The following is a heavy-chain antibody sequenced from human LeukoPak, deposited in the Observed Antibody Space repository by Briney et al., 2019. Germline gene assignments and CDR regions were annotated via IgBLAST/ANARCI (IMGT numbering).Heavy chain of an antibody. J-gene: IGHJ5*02. Sequence: GASVKVSCKASGGTFSSYAISWVRQAPGQGLEWMGGIIPIFGTANYAQKFQGRVTITADESTSTAYMELSSLRSEDTAVYYCARGNRVMGGIRWFDPWGQGTLVTVSS. V-gene: IGHV1-69*13. CDR1: GGTFSSYA. CDR2: IIPIFGTA. D-gene: IGHD3-10*01. CDR3: ARGNRVMGGIRWFDP.